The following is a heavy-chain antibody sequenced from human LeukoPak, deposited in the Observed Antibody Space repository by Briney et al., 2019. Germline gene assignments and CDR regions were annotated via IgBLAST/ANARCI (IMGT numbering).Heavy chain of an antibody. Sequence: ASVKVSCKASGYTFTSYGISWVRQAPGQGLEWMGWISAYNGNTNYAQKLQGRVTMTTDTSTSTAYMELRSLRSDDTAVYYCAREGDCSSTSCYGNWFDPWGQGTLVTVSS. CDR2: ISAYNGNT. J-gene: IGHJ5*02. CDR1: GYTFTSYG. CDR3: AREGDCSSTSCYGNWFDP. D-gene: IGHD2-2*01. V-gene: IGHV1-18*01.